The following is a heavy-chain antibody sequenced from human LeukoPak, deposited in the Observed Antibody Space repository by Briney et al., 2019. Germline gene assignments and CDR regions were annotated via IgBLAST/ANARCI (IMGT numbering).Heavy chain of an antibody. V-gene: IGHV3-23*01. CDR3: GKRRDGYGSDYFDY. CDR1: GFTFSSYG. CDR2: ISGSGGST. D-gene: IGHD5-24*01. Sequence: GGSLRLSCAASGFTFSSYGMSWVRQAPGKGLEWVSAISGSGGSTYYADSVKGRFTISRDNSKNTLYLQMNSLRAEDTAVYYCGKRRDGYGSDYFDYWGQGTLVTVSS. J-gene: IGHJ4*02.